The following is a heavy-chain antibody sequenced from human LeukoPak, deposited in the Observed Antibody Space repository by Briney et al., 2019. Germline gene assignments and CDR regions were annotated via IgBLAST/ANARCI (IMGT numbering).Heavy chain of an antibody. CDR1: GFTFRNFW. Sequence: PGGSLRLSCAASGFTFRNFWMSWVRQIPGKGLERVGRIKSKTDGGTTDYAAPVKGRFTISRDDSKHTLYLQMNSLKTEDTAVYFCTTNPYSSSWLGGAFAIWGQGTMVTVSS. V-gene: IGHV3-15*01. CDR3: TTNPYSSSWLGGAFAI. D-gene: IGHD6-13*01. CDR2: IKSKTDGGTT. J-gene: IGHJ3*02.